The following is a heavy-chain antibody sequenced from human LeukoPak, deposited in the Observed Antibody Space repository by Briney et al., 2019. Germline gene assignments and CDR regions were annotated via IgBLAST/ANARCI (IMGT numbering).Heavy chain of an antibody. J-gene: IGHJ4*02. D-gene: IGHD3-22*01. CDR3: ARDLRYYDSSGYYYFDY. V-gene: IGHV3-21*01. Sequence: GGSPRLSCAASGFTFSSYSMNWVRQAPGKGLEWVSSISSSSSYIYYADSVKGRFTISRDNAKNSLYLQMNSLRAEDTAVYYCARDLRYYDSSGYYYFDYWGQGTLVTVSS. CDR2: ISSSSSYI. CDR1: GFTFSSYS.